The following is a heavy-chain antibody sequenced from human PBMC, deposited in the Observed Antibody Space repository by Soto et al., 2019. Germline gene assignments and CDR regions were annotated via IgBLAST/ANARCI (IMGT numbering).Heavy chain of an antibody. Sequence: ASVKVSCKASGYTFTSYAMHWVRQAPGQGREWMGWMNPNNGNTAYSQKFQGRVTMTRDTSISTAYMELNSLRDDDTAVYYCAKYVYDTGWELPFDPWGQGTLVTVSS. CDR1: GYTFTSYA. J-gene: IGHJ5*02. CDR2: MNPNNGNT. D-gene: IGHD6-19*01. CDR3: AKYVYDTGWELPFDP. V-gene: IGHV1-8*02.